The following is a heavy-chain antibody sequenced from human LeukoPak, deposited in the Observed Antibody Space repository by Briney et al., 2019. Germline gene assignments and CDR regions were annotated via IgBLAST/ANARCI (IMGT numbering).Heavy chain of an antibody. V-gene: IGHV1-18*01. CDR2: ISAYNGDT. CDR1: GYTFSSYG. J-gene: IGHJ4*02. D-gene: IGHD3-22*01. Sequence: ASVKVSCKASGYTFSSYGITWVRQAPGQGLEWMGWISAYNGDTKYAQNVQGRVTMTTDTSTSTAYMELRSLRSDDTAVYYCARGPYYYDSSGYYLDHWGQGTLVTVSA. CDR3: ARGPYYYDSSGYYLDH.